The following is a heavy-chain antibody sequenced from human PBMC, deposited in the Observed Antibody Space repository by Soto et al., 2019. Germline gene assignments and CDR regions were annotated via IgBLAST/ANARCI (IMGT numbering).Heavy chain of an antibody. V-gene: IGHV4-59*01. D-gene: IGHD5-12*01. CDR2: IYYSGST. J-gene: IGHJ5*02. CDR1: GGSISSYY. Sequence: ASETLSLTCTVSGGSISSYYWSWIRQPPGKGLEWIGYIYYSGSTNYNPSLKSRVTISVDTSKNQFSLKLSSVTAADTAVYYCARSIVATINWFDPWGQGTLVTVSS. CDR3: ARSIVATINWFDP.